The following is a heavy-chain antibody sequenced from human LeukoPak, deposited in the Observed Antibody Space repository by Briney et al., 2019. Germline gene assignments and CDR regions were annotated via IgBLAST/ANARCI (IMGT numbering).Heavy chain of an antibody. CDR3: ASRLPHYYDSSGYNY. D-gene: IGHD3-22*01. CDR2: IIPILGIA. V-gene: IGHV1-69*04. CDR1: GGTFSSYA. Sequence: GASVKVSCKASGGTFSSYAISWVRQAPGQGLEWMGRIIPILGIANYAQKFQGRVTITADKSTSTAYMELGSLRSEDTAVYYCASRLPHYYDSSGYNYWGQGTLVTVSS. J-gene: IGHJ4*02.